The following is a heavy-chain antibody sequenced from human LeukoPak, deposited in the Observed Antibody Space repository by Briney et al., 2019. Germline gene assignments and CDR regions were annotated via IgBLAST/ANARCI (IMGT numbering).Heavy chain of an antibody. D-gene: IGHD1-26*01. CDR3: AVTLEGRGRWEEIDY. Sequence: ASVKVSCKVSGYTLTELSMHWVRQAPGKGLEWMGGLDPVEGDTIYAQKFQGRVTMTEDTSTDTAYMELSSLRSDDAAVYYCAVTLEGRGRWEEIDYWGQGTLVTVSA. CDR2: LDPVEGDT. CDR1: GYTLTELS. J-gene: IGHJ4*02. V-gene: IGHV1-24*01.